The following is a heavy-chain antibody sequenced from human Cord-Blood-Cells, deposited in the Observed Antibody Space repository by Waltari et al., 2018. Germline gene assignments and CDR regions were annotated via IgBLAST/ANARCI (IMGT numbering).Heavy chain of an antibody. D-gene: IGHD6-6*01. Sequence: LSLTCAVYGGSFSGYYWSWIRQPPGKGLEWIGEINHSGSTNYNPSLKSRVTISVDTSKNQFSLKLSSVTAADTAVYYCAREYSSSSDYWGQGTLVTVSS. V-gene: IGHV4-34*01. J-gene: IGHJ4*02. CDR2: INHSGST. CDR3: AREYSSSSDY. CDR1: GGSFSGYY.